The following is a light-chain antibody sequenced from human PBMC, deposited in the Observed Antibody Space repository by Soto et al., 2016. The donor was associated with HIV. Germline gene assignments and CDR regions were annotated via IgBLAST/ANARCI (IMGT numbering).Light chain of an antibody. Sequence: DIQMTQSPSSLSASVGDRVTITCRASQYISNYLSWFQQKEGKAPKLLIYGASSLQSGVPSRFSGSGSGTDFTLTISSLQHEDLATYYCQQSSRTPRTFGQGTKVEI. V-gene: IGKV1-39*01. J-gene: IGKJ1*01. CDR2: GAS. CDR3: QQSSRTPRT. CDR1: QYISNY.